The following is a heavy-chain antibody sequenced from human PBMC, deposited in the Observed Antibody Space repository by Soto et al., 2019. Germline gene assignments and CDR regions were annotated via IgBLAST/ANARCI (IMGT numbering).Heavy chain of an antibody. CDR3: ARAATVVAATLDY. J-gene: IGHJ4*02. CDR2: ISSSSSYI. D-gene: IGHD2-15*01. Sequence: EVQLVESGGGLVKPGGSLRLSCAASGFTFSSYSMNWVRQAPGKGLEWVSSISSSSSYIYYADSVKGRSTISRDNAKNSLYLQMNSLRAEDTAVYYCARAATVVAATLDYWGQGTLVTVSS. V-gene: IGHV3-21*01. CDR1: GFTFSSYS.